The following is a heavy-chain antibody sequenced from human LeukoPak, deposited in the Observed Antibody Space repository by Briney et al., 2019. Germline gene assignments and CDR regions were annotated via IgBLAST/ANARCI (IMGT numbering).Heavy chain of an antibody. D-gene: IGHD2/OR15-2a*01. CDR3: ARYTFDKERGFDY. V-gene: IGHV1-18*01. Sequence: GASVTVSYKASGYTFTSYGISWVRQAPGHGLEWMGWISAYNGNTNYAQKLHGRVPMTTDTPTSTAYMELRSLRSDDTAVYYCARYTFDKERGFDYWGQGTLVTVSS. CDR1: GYTFTSYG. CDR2: ISAYNGNT. J-gene: IGHJ4*02.